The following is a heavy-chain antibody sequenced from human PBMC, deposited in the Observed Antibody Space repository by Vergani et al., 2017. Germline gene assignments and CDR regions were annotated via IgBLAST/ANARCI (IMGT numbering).Heavy chain of an antibody. CDR1: GGSISSGGYY. CDR2: IYYSGST. CDR3: ARVGEDSSSSPFDY. J-gene: IGHJ4*02. Sequence: QVQLQESGPGLVKPSQTLSLTCTVSGGSISSGGYYWSWIRQHPGKGLEWIGYIYYSGSTYYNQSLKSRVTISVDTSKNQFSLKLSSVTAADTAVYYCARVGEDSSSSPFDYWGQGTLVTVSS. V-gene: IGHV4-31*03. D-gene: IGHD6-13*01.